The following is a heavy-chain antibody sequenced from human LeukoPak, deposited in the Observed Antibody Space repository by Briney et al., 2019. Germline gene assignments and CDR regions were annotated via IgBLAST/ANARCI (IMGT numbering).Heavy chain of an antibody. Sequence: SETLSLTCAVYGGSFRGYYWSWIRQPPGKGLEWIGEINHSGSTNYNPSLKSRVTISVDTSKNQFSLKLSSVTAADTAVYYCARERRPLYGSGSYCFDYWGQGTLVTVSS. CDR1: GGSFRGYY. CDR3: ARERRPLYGSGSYCFDY. V-gene: IGHV4-34*01. CDR2: INHSGST. D-gene: IGHD3-10*01. J-gene: IGHJ4*02.